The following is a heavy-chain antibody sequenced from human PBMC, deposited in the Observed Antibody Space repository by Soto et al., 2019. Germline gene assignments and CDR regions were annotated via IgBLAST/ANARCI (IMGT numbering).Heavy chain of an antibody. D-gene: IGHD2-21*01. CDR2: ISYRGST. J-gene: IGHJ4*02. Sequence: PSETLSLTCNVSGTSIIAYYWTWIRQPPGKALEWIGYISYRGSTKYNPSLKNRVAISLDTSRNQFSLNLTPVTASDTAIYFCARDPELHGLDHWGQETLVTVSS. CDR3: ARDPELHGLDH. V-gene: IGHV4-59*01. CDR1: GTSIIAYY.